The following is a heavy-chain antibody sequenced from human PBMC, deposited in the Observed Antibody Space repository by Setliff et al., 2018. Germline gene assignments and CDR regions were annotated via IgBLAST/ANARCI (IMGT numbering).Heavy chain of an antibody. V-gene: IGHV4-34*01. Sequence: SETLSLTCAVYGGSFSDYYWSWIRQSPGRGLEWIGEINHRGSTYYSPSLKSRVTVSVDTSRKQFSLKLRSVTAADTAVYYCARGAGGSPYYVDVWAKGTTVTVSS. D-gene: IGHD2-15*01. J-gene: IGHJ6*03. CDR3: ARGAGGSPYYVDV. CDR1: GGSFSDYY. CDR2: INHRGST.